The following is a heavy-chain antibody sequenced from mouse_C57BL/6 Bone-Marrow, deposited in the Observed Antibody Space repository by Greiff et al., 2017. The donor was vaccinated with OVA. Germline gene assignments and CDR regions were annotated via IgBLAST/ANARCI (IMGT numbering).Heavy chain of an antibody. D-gene: IGHD2-5*01. CDR3: TTSDSNLFDY. CDR2: IDPENGDT. CDR1: GFNIKDDY. Sequence: EVQGVESGAELVRPGASVKLSCTASGFNIKDDYMHWVKQRPEQGLEWIGWIDPENGDTEYASKFQGKATITADTSSNTAYLQLSSLTSEDTAVYYCTTSDSNLFDYWGQGTTLTVSS. J-gene: IGHJ2*01. V-gene: IGHV14-4*01.